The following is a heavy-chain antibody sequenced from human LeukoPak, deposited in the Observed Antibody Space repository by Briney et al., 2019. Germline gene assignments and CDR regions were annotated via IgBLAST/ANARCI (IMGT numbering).Heavy chain of an antibody. Sequence: SETLSLTCTVSGGSISSSSYYWGWIRQPPGKGLEWIGSIYYSGSTYYNPSLKSRVTISVDTSKNQFSLKLSSVTAADTAVYYCARATVVTRVRLENYFDYWGQGTLVTVSS. CDR2: IYYSGST. D-gene: IGHD4-23*01. CDR3: ARATVVTRVRLENYFDY. J-gene: IGHJ4*02. CDR1: GGSISSSSYY. V-gene: IGHV4-39*01.